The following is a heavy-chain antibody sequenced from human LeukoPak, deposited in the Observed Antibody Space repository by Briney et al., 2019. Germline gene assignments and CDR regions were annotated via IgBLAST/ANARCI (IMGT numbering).Heavy chain of an antibody. D-gene: IGHD6-13*01. CDR3: ARPLQCCIAAAEFDF. CDR2: ISYDGSNK. CDR1: GFTFSSYA. V-gene: IGHV3-30*04. J-gene: IGHJ4*02. Sequence: PGRSLRLSCAASGFTFSSYAMHWVRQAPGKGLEWVAVISYDGSNKYYADSVKGRFTISRDNSKNTLYLQMNSLRAEDTAVYFCARPLQCCIAAAEFDFWGQGTLVTVSS.